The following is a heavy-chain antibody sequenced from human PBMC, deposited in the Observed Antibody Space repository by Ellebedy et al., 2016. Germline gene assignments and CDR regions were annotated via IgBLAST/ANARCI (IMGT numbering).Heavy chain of an antibody. CDR1: GFTFSSYW. V-gene: IGHV3-74*01. J-gene: IGHJ5*02. CDR2: INSDGSST. Sequence: GGSLRLXXAASGFTFSSYWMHWVRQAPGKGLVWVSRINSDGSSTNYADSVKGRFTISRDNSKNTLYLQMNSLRAEDTAVYYCARGGYCSSTSCYMIQDWFDPWGQGTLVTVSS. CDR3: ARGGYCSSTSCYMIQDWFDP. D-gene: IGHD2-2*02.